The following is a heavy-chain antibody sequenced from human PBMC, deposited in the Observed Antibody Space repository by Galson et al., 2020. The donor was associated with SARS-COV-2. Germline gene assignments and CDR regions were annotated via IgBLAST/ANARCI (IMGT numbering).Heavy chain of an antibody. D-gene: IGHD3-10*01. J-gene: IGHJ6*02. Sequence: TGGSLRLSCAASGFTSSSYAMSWVRQAPGKGLEWVSAISGSGGSTYYADSVKGRFTISRDNSKNTLYLQMNSLRAEDTAVYYCAKIVVKGSGLLGYYGMDVWGQGTTVTVSS. CDR3: AKIVVKGSGLLGYYGMDV. CDR2: ISGSGGST. CDR1: GFTSSSYA. V-gene: IGHV3-23*01.